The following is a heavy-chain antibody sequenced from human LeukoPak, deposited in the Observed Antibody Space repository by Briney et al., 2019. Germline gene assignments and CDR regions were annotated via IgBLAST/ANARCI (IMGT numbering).Heavy chain of an antibody. CDR2: IKQDGSEK. CDR3: ARDSGKRWLQSNAFDI. V-gene: IGHV3-7*01. D-gene: IGHD5-24*01. Sequence: GGSLRLSCAASGFTFSSYWMSWVRQAPGKGLERVANIKQDGSEKYYVDSVKGRFTISRDNAKNSLYLQMNSLRAKDTAVYYCARDSGKRWLQSNAFDIWGQGTMVTVSS. CDR1: GFTFSSYW. J-gene: IGHJ3*02.